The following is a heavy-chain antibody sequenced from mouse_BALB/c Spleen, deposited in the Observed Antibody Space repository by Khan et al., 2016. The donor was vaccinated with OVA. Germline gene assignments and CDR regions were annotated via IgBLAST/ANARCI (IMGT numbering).Heavy chain of an antibody. V-gene: IGHV5-6-4*01. CDR3: SRDRNYYGSSFYFDY. CDR1: GFTFSSYS. CDR2: TTSGGSYT. D-gene: IGHD1-1*01. J-gene: IGHJ2*01. Sequence: EVELVESGGGLVKPGGSLKFSCAASGFTFSSYSMSWVRQTPEKRLEWVATTTSGGSYTYYPDSVKGRFTISRDNAKNTLYLQMSSPKSEDTAMYYCSRDRNYYGSSFYFDYWGQGTPLTVSS.